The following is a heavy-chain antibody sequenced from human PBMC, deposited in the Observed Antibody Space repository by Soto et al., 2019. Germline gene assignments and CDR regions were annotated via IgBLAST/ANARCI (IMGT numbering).Heavy chain of an antibody. Sequence: SETLSLTCTVSGGSISSGGYYWSWIRQHPGKGLEWIGYIYYSGSTYYNPSLKSRVTISVDTSKNQFSLKLSSVTAADTAVYYCARHKVPGSGIPSYTNWFDPWGQGILVTVSS. CDR1: GGSISSGGYY. CDR2: IYYSGST. J-gene: IGHJ5*02. D-gene: IGHD3-10*01. V-gene: IGHV4-31*03. CDR3: ARHKVPGSGIPSYTNWFDP.